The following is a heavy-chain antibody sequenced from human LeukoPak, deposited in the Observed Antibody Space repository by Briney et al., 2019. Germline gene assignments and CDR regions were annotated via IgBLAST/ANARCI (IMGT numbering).Heavy chain of an antibody. Sequence: VSVKVSCKASGYTFTNHDINWERQATGQGPEWMGWMNPNSGKTGYAQKFQGRVAMTRDTSTSTAYMELSSLRSEDTAVYYCARGLGYYDSSGYFDYWYFDLWGRGTLVTVSS. CDR1: GYTFTNHD. V-gene: IGHV1-8*01. D-gene: IGHD3-22*01. CDR2: MNPNSGKT. CDR3: ARGLGYYDSSGYFDYWYFDL. J-gene: IGHJ2*01.